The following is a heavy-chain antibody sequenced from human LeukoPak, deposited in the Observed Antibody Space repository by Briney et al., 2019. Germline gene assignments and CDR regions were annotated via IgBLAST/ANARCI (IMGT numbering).Heavy chain of an antibody. D-gene: IGHD2-2*02. J-gene: IGHJ6*03. Sequence: GGSLRLSCAASGFTFSSYAMSWVRQAPGQGLEWVSAISVSGGSTYYADSVKGRFTISRDNYKNTLYLQMNSLRAEDTAVYYCATSPHYCSSTSCYIYMDVWGKGTTVTVSS. V-gene: IGHV3-23*01. CDR3: ATSPHYCSSTSCYIYMDV. CDR1: GFTFSSYA. CDR2: ISVSGGST.